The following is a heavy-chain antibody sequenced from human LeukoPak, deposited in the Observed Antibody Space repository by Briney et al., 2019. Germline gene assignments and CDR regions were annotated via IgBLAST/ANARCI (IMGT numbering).Heavy chain of an antibody. D-gene: IGHD6-19*01. J-gene: IGHJ6*02. V-gene: IGHV1-69*13. CDR1: GGTFSSYA. CDR3: ARDRTYSSGWYEYYYYGMDV. CDR2: IIPIFGTA. Sequence: GASVKVSCKASGGTFSSYAISWVRQAPGQGLEWMGGIIPIFGTANYAQKFQGRVTITADESTSTAYMELSSLRSEDTAVYYCARDRTYSSGWYEYYYYGMDVWGQGTTATVSS.